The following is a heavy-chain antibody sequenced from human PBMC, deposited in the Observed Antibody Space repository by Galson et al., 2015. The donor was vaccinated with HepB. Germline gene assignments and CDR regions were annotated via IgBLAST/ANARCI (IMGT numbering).Heavy chain of an antibody. Sequence: SVKVSCKASGYTFTSYYMHWVRQAPGQGLEWMGVINPSGGSTSYAQKFQGRVTMARDTSTSTVYMELSSLRSEDTAVYYCARVASRDYYDSSGYLSYWGQGTLVTVSS. D-gene: IGHD3-22*01. CDR2: INPSGGST. V-gene: IGHV1-46*01. CDR3: ARVASRDYYDSSGYLSY. CDR1: GYTFTSYY. J-gene: IGHJ4*02.